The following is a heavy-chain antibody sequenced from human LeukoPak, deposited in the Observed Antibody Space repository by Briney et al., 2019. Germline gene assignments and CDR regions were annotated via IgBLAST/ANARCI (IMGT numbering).Heavy chain of an antibody. J-gene: IGHJ3*02. CDR3: ARDREQFDAFDI. D-gene: IGHD1/OR15-1a*01. CDR1: GFTFGNYW. V-gene: IGHV3-74*01. Sequence: GGSLILSCTASGFTFGNYWMHWVRQAPGKGLVWVSHINTDGSDTDYADSVKGRFTISRDNAKNTLYLQMNSLRAEDMAVYYCARDREQFDAFDIWGQGTIVTVSS. CDR2: INTDGSDT.